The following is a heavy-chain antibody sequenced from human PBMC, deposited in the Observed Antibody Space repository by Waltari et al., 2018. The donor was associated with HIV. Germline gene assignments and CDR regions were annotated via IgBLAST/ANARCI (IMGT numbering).Heavy chain of an antibody. CDR1: GRTFTAYY. CDR2: VDPEDGET. D-gene: IGHD6-19*01. CDR3: ATSARLAVPTY. Sequence: EVQLVQSGAEGKKPGATVKISCKVSGRTFTAYYMQWLQEAPGKGLEWIGLVDPEDGETIYAENFQGRVTITADTSTDTAYMELSSLTYEDTAVYYCATSARLAVPTYWGQGTLVIVS. V-gene: IGHV1-69-2*01. J-gene: IGHJ1*01.